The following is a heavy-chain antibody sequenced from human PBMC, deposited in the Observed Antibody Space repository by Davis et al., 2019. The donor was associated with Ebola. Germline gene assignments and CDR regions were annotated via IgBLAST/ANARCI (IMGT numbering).Heavy chain of an antibody. CDR2: MYHSGSP. V-gene: IGHV4-39*01. CDR1: GGPTSSSRYF. D-gene: IGHD6-13*01. J-gene: IGHJ4*02. CDR3: ASYIAAAGHFDY. Sequence: SETLSLTCTVPGGPTSSSRYFRVWIRQPPGKGLEWIGYMYHSGSPYYNPSLKSRVTISVDTSRDQFSLRLSSVTAADTAVYYCASYIAAAGHFDYWGQGTLVTVSS.